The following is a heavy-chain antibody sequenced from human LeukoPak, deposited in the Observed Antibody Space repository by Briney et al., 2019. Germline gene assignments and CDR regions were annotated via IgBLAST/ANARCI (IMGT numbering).Heavy chain of an antibody. CDR1: GGTFRSYA. D-gene: IGHD5-24*01. J-gene: IGHJ4*02. Sequence: ASVKVSCKASGGTFRSYAISWVRQAPGQGLEWMGGIIPIFGTANYAQKFQGRVTITADESTSTAYMELSSLRSEDTAVYYCARVSRDGYNPIDYWGQGTLVTVSS. CDR3: ARVSRDGYNPIDY. V-gene: IGHV1-69*13. CDR2: IIPIFGTA.